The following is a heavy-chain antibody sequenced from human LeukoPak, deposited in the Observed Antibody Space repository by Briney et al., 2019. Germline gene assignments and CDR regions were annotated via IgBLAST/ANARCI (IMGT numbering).Heavy chain of an antibody. CDR3: AARPGEVAVPYDY. D-gene: IGHD2-15*01. Sequence: GGSLRLSCAASGFTFSTYAMTWVRQAPGKGLEWVSLISRGGDVTYYADSVKGRFTISRDSSKNTLYLQMNSLRAEDTAVYYCAARPGEVAVPYDYWGQGTLVTVSS. V-gene: IGHV3-23*01. CDR2: ISRGGDVT. CDR1: GFTFSTYA. J-gene: IGHJ4*02.